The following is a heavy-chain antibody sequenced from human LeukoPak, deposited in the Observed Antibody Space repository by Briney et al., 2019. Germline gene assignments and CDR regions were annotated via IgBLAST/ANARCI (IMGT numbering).Heavy chain of an antibody. D-gene: IGHD6-19*01. V-gene: IGHV3-23*01. J-gene: IGHJ4*02. CDR1: GFTFSSYA. Sequence: GGSLRLSCAASGFTFSSYAMSWVRQAPGKGLEWVSAISGSGGSTYYADSVKGRFTISRDNSKNTLYLQMNSLRAEDTAVYYCARSGSSGWFFDYWGQGTLVTVSS. CDR3: ARSGSSGWFFDY. CDR2: ISGSGGST.